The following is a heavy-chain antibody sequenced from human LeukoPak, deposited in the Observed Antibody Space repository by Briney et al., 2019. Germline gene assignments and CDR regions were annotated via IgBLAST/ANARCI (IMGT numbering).Heavy chain of an antibody. CDR3: TTEGYILIGYLTTFDF. V-gene: IGHV3-15*01. CDR2: IKSRNAGGTT. Sequence: GGSLRLSCTASGLTFTNAWLNWVRQAPGKGLEWVGRIKSRNAGGTTDYAAPVKGRFSISRDDSKNTLYLQMNSLKTEDTAVYYCTTEGYILIGYLTTFDFWGQGTLVTVSS. D-gene: IGHD3-9*01. J-gene: IGHJ4*02. CDR1: GLTFTNAW.